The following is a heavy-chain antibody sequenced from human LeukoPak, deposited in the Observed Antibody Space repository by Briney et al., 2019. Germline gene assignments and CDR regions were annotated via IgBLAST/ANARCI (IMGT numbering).Heavy chain of an antibody. D-gene: IGHD2-15*01. CDR2: INAGNGNT. J-gene: IGHJ4*02. CDR3: ARGGRCSGDNCYATLYDY. V-gene: IGHV1-3*03. CDR1: GYTFTSYA. Sequence: ASVKVSCKASGYTFTSYAMHWVRQAPGQRLEWMGWINAGNGNTKYSQEFQGRVTITRDTSASTACMELSSLRPEDTAIYYCARGGRCSGDNCYATLYDYWGQGTVVTVSS.